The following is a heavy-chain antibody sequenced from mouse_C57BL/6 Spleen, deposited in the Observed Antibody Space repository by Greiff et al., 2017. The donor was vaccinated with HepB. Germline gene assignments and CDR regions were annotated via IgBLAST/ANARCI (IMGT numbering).Heavy chain of an antibody. V-gene: IGHV5-4*01. CDR2: ISDGGSYT. Sequence: DVKLQESGGGLVKPGGSLKLSCAASGFTFSSYAMSWVRQTPEKRLEWVATISDGGSYTYYPDNVKGRFTISRDNAKNNLYLQMSHLKSEDTAMYYCAREGRTSYSRFAYWGQGTLVTVSA. CDR3: AREGRTSYSRFAY. D-gene: IGHD2-12*01. J-gene: IGHJ3*01. CDR1: GFTFSSYA.